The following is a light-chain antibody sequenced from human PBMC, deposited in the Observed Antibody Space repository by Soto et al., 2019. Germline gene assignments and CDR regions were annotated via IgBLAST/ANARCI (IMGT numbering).Light chain of an antibody. CDR1: QSLLHSDGYNY. CDR2: LGS. CDR3: MQALQTPVT. V-gene: IGKV2-28*01. J-gene: IGKJ1*01. Sequence: DVVLTQSPLSLPVTPGEPASISCRTRQSLLHSDGYNYLDWYLQKPGQSPQLLIYLGSNRSSVVHDRLSGSGPCTDFTLSISRVEAEDVGVSYCMQALQTPVTFGQGTMVEIK.